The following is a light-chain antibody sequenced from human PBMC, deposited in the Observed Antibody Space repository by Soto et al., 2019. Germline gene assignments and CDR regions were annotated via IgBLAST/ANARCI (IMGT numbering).Light chain of an antibody. J-gene: IGKJ1*01. Sequence: KTQSPATLSVSPGGRATLSCRASHSVSSSLAWYQQKPGRSPRLLIYGASTRAIGIPARFSGSGSGTDFTLTISDVQPEDFAVYYCQQLTDWPPQWTFGQGTKVE. CDR2: GAS. V-gene: IGKV3-15*01. CDR3: QQLTDWPPQWT. CDR1: HSVSSS.